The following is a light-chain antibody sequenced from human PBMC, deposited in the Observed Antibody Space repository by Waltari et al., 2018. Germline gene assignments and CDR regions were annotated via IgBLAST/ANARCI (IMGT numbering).Light chain of an antibody. CDR1: SSDVGGYNY. J-gene: IGLJ1*01. CDR2: DVS. CDR3: SSYTSSSTYV. V-gene: IGLV2-14*03. Sequence: QSALTQPASVSGSPGQSITISCTGTSSDVGGYNYPYWYQQHPGQAPQPKFYDVSKRPSGVSNRFSGSKSGNTASLTISGLQAEDEADYYCSSYTSSSTYVFGTGTKVTVL.